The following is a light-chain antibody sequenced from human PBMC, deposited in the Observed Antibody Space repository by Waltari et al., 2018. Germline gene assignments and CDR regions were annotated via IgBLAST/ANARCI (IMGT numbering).Light chain of an antibody. CDR2: EGS. CDR3: CSYAGSSTRWV. CDR1: SSDVGRYTL. J-gene: IGLJ3*02. Sequence: QSALTQPASVSGSPGQSITISCTGTSSDVGRYTLVSRYQQHPGKAPKLMIYEGSKRPSGVSNRFSGSKSGNTASLTISGLQAEDEADYYCCSYAGSSTRWVFGGGTKLTVL. V-gene: IGLV2-23*01.